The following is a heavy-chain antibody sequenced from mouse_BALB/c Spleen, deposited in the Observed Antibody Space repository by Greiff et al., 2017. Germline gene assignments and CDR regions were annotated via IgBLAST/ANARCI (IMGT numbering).Heavy chain of an antibody. Sequence: DVKLVESGGDLVKPGGSLKLSCAASGFTFSSYGMSWVRQTPDKRLEWVATISSGGSYTYYPDSVKGRFTISRDNAKNTLYLQMSSLKSEDTAMYYCARQLRAGFAYWGQGTLVTVSA. CDR2: ISSGGSYT. CDR1: GFTFSSYG. D-gene: IGHD1-1*01. J-gene: IGHJ3*01. CDR3: ARQLRAGFAY. V-gene: IGHV5-6*02.